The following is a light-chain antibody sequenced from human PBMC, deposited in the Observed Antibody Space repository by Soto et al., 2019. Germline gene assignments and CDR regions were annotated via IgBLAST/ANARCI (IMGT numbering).Light chain of an antibody. CDR3: QQYYSYPSIT. CDR1: QGISSY. V-gene: IGKV1-8*01. J-gene: IGKJ5*01. Sequence: AIRMTQSPSSFSASTGDRVTITCRASQGISSYLAWYQQKPGQAPKLLIYAASTLQIGVPSRFSGSGSGTEFTLTISCLQSEDFATYYCQQYYSYPSITFGQGTRLEIK. CDR2: AAS.